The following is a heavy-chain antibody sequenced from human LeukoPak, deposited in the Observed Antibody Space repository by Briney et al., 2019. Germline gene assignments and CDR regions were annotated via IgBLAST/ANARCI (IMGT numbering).Heavy chain of an antibody. J-gene: IGHJ3*02. CDR3: ARERAYYDFWTRQNAFDI. Sequence: SETLSLTCTVSGYSISSGYYWGWIRQPPGKGLEWIGSIYHSGSTYYNPSLKSRVTISVDTSKNQFSLKLSSVTAADTAVYYCARERAYYDFWTRQNAFDIWGQGTMVTVSS. D-gene: IGHD3-3*01. V-gene: IGHV4-38-2*02. CDR2: IYHSGST. CDR1: GYSISSGYY.